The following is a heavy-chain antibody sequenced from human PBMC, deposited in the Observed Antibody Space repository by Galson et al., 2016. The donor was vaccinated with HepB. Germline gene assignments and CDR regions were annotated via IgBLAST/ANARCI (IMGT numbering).Heavy chain of an antibody. CDR2: IYYSGNT. CDR3: ARGSGSHPGIAFDL. CDR1: GGSISSGSHY. Sequence: SETLSLTCTVSGGSISSGSHYWGWIRQPPGKGLEWIGSIYYSGNTHYNPSLKSRVTISVDTSKNQFSLKLNPVAAADTAAYYCARGSGSHPGIAFDLWGQGTLVTVSS. V-gene: IGHV4-39*07. D-gene: IGHD1-26*01. J-gene: IGHJ3*01.